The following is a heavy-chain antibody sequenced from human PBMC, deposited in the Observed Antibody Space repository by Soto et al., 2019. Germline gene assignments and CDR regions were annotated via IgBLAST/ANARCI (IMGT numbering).Heavy chain of an antibody. CDR1: GFTFSSYA. Sequence: PGGSLRLSCAASGFTFSSYAMSWVRQAPGKGLEWVSAISGSGGSTYYADSVKGRFTISRDNSKNTLYLQMNGLRAEDTAVYYCASIPWNDGGMDVWGQGTTVTVSS. CDR3: ASIPWNDGGMDV. D-gene: IGHD1-1*01. V-gene: IGHV3-23*01. J-gene: IGHJ6*02. CDR2: ISGSGGST.